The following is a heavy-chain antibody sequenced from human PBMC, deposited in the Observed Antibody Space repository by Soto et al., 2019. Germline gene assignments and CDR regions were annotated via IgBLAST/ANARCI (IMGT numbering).Heavy chain of an antibody. D-gene: IGHD2-2*01. V-gene: IGHV1-69*06. J-gene: IGHJ5*02. CDR2: IIPIFGTA. Sequence: QVQLVQSGAEVKKPGSSVKVSCKASGGTFSSYAISWVRQAPGQGLEWMGGIIPIFGTANYAQKFQGRVTITADKSTSTAYMELSSLRSEDTAVNYCARGQGRYCSSTSGYVGGWFDPWGQGTLVTVSS. CDR1: GGTFSSYA. CDR3: ARGQGRYCSSTSGYVGGWFDP.